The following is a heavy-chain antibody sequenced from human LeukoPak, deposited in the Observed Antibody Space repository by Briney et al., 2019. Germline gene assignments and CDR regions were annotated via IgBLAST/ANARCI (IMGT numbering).Heavy chain of an antibody. CDR3: ARAGVWGSYRGSFDY. V-gene: IGHV3-48*02. CDR1: GFTFSSYR. Sequence: GGSLRLSCAASGFTFSSYRMHWVRQAPGKGLEWVSYISSCSSTIYYADSVKRRFTISRDNAKNSLYLQMNSLRDEDTAVYYCARAGVWGSYRGSFDYWGQGTLVTVSS. J-gene: IGHJ4*02. CDR2: ISSCSSTI. D-gene: IGHD3-16*02.